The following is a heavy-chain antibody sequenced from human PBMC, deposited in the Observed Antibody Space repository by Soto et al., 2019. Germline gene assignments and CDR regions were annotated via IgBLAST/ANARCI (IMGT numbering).Heavy chain of an antibody. Sequence: SGPTLVNPTQTLTLTCTFSGFSLSTSGMCVSWIRQPPGKALEWLALIDWDDDKYYSTSLKTRLTISQDTSKNQVVLTMTNIDPVDTATYYCPRIRSPCYVMDVWVQGTAVTVSS. CDR3: PRIRSPCYVMDV. CDR1: GFSLSTSGMC. CDR2: IDWDDDK. V-gene: IGHV2-70*01. J-gene: IGHJ6*02.